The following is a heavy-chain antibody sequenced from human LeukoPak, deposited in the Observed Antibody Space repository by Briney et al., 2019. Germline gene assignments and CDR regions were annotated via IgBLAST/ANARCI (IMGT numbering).Heavy chain of an antibody. D-gene: IGHD6-13*01. V-gene: IGHV3-21*04. CDR2: VSSSSYI. CDR1: GFTFSSYS. Sequence: GGSLRLSCAASGFTFSSYSMNWVRQAPGKGLEWVSSVSSSSYIYYADSVKGRFTISRDNAKNSLYLQMNSLRAEDTAVYYCAKLGSIAAAGTAIDYWGQGTLVTVSS. CDR3: AKLGSIAAAGTAIDY. J-gene: IGHJ4*02.